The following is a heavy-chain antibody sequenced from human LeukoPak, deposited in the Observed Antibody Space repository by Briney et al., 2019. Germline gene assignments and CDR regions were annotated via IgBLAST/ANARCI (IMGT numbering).Heavy chain of an antibody. J-gene: IGHJ4*02. D-gene: IGHD6-19*01. CDR1: GFTFSSYG. CDR3: ARQQWLAFDY. V-gene: IGHV3-33*01. Sequence: GRSLRLSCAASGFTFSSYGMHWVRQAPGKGLEWVALIWNDGSNKYYADSVKGRFTISRDTSKNTLYLQMNSLRAEDTAVYYCARQQWLAFDYWGQGTLVTVSS. CDR2: IWNDGSNK.